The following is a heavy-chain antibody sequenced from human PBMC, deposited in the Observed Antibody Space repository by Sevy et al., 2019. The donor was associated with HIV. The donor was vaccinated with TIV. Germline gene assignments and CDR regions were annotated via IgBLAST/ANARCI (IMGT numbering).Heavy chain of an antibody. CDR1: GFTFSSYG. J-gene: IGHJ4*02. D-gene: IGHD5-18*01. CDR2: IRYDGGNK. CDR3: AKEYSYGYWIDY. Sequence: GGSLRLSCAASGFTFSSYGMPWVRQAPGKGLEWVAFIRYDGGNKYYADSVKGRFTISRDNSKNTLYLQMNSLRAEDTAVYYCAKEYSYGYWIDYWGQGSLVTVSS. V-gene: IGHV3-30*02.